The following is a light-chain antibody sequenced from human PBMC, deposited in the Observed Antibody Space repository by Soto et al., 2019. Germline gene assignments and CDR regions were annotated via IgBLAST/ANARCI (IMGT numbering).Light chain of an antibody. CDR1: NSDVGGYKY. CDR2: EIN. Sequence: QSVLSQPPSAAGCPGQSVTISCTGANSDVGGYKYVSWYQQHPGKAPKIMIYEINKRSSGVPDRFWGSKSGNTASLTISGLQAEDEAEYYCCSYAGTYYVFGTGTKVTVL. J-gene: IGLJ1*01. CDR3: CSYAGTYYV. V-gene: IGLV2-8*01.